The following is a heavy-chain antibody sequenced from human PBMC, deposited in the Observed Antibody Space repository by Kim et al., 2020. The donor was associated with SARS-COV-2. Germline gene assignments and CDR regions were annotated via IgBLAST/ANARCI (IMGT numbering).Heavy chain of an antibody. Sequence: STYYADSVKGRFTISRDNSKNTLYLQMNSLRAEDTAVYYCAKEIAGGMDVWGQGTTVTVSS. CDR2: ST. V-gene: IGHV3-23*01. J-gene: IGHJ6*02. CDR3: AKEIAGGMDV.